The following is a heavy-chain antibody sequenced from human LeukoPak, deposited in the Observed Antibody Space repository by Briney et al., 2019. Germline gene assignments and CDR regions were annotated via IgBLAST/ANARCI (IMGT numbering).Heavy chain of an antibody. J-gene: IGHJ3*02. CDR2: VYYSGRT. Sequence: SETLSLTCTVSGGSVSSDSFYWSWIRQPPGKGLEWIGYVYYSGRTKYNPSLQSRVTISVDRSKNHFSLKLTSVTAADTAVYYCGKNRYSGSLSPFDIWGQGTMVTVSS. CDR1: GGSVSSDSFY. D-gene: IGHD1-26*01. V-gene: IGHV4-61*01. CDR3: GKNRYSGSLSPFDI.